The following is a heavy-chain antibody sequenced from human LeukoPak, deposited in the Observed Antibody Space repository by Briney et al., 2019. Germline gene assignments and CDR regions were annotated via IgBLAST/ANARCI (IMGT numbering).Heavy chain of an antibody. CDR2: VDGGGSGRT. Sequence: GGSLRLSCAASGFTFSSYAMDWVRQAPGKGLEWVSSVDGGGSGRTHYAESVKGRFTISRDISKNMLYLQMNSLRAEDTAVYFCAKYRAYYLDYWGQGALVTVSS. CDR1: GFTFSSYA. CDR3: AKYRAYYLDY. D-gene: IGHD4-11*01. V-gene: IGHV3-23*01. J-gene: IGHJ4*02.